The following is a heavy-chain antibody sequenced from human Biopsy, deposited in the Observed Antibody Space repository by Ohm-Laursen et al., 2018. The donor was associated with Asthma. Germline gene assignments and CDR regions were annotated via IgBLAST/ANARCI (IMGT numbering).Heavy chain of an antibody. CDR1: GFTFSSYA. Sequence: SLRLSCAASGFTFSSYAMTWVRQAPGKGLEWVSSITGSGGGTYYADSVKGRFTVSRDNSKNTLYLQISSLRAEDTAVYYCAKHQLVRCLDYWGQGTLVTVSS. V-gene: IGHV3-23*01. CDR2: ITGSGGGT. J-gene: IGHJ4*02. D-gene: IGHD6-13*01. CDR3: AKHQLVRCLDY.